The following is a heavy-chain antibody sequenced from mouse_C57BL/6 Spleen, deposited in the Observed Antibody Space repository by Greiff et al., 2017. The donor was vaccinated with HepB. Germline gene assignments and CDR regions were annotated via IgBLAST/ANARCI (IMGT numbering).Heavy chain of an antibody. Sequence: EVQLVESGGGLVQSGRSLRLSCATSGFTFSDFYMEWVRQAPGKGLEWIAASRNKANDYTTEYSASVKGRFIVSRDTSQSILYLQMNALRAEDTAIYYCARDFYDGYSYWYIDVWGTGTTVTVSS. D-gene: IGHD2-3*01. J-gene: IGHJ1*03. CDR3: ARDFYDGYSYWYIDV. V-gene: IGHV7-1*01. CDR2: SRNKANDYTT. CDR1: GFTFSDFY.